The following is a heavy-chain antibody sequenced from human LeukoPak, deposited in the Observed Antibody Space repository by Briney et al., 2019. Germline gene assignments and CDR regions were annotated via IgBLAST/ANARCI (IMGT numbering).Heavy chain of an antibody. D-gene: IGHD3-22*01. V-gene: IGHV4-38-2*01. J-gene: IGHJ4*02. Sequence: PSETLSLTCAVSGYSISSGYYWGWIRQPPGKGLEWIGSIYHSGSTYYNPSLKSRVTISVDTSKNQFSLKLSSVTAADTAVYYCARLTPYYYDSSGYYFDYWGQGTLVTVSS. CDR1: GYSISSGYY. CDR3: ARLTPYYYDSSGYYFDY. CDR2: IYHSGST.